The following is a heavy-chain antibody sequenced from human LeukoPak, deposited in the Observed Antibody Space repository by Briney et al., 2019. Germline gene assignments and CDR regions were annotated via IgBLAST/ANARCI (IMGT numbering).Heavy chain of an antibody. V-gene: IGHV1-69*05. J-gene: IGHJ4*02. D-gene: IGHD2-15*01. Sequence: SVKVSCKASGGTFSSYAISWVRQALGQGLEWMGGIIPIFGTANYAQNFQGRVTITTDESTSTAYMEVSSLRSEDTAVYYCGRKAGDCGGGICYSIDYWGQGTLVTVSS. CDR1: GGTFSSYA. CDR3: GRKAGDCGGGICYSIDY. CDR2: IIPIFGTA.